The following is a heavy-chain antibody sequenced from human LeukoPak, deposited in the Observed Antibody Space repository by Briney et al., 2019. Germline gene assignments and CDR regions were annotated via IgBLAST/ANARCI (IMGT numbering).Heavy chain of an antibody. Sequence: GGSLRLSCAASGFTFTSYWMSWVRQAPGKGLEWVANIKQDGSEKYYGDSVKGRFTISRDNAKNSLYLQMNGLRAEDTAVYYCARDRYYGSGSSDYWGQGTLVTVSS. CDR3: ARDRYYGSGSSDY. J-gene: IGHJ4*02. V-gene: IGHV3-7*01. CDR2: IKQDGSEK. D-gene: IGHD3-10*01. CDR1: GFTFTSYW.